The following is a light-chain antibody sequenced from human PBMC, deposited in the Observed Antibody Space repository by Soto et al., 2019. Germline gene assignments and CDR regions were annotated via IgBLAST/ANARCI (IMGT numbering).Light chain of an antibody. Sequence: DIQMTQSPSYLSASLGDRVTITCRASQDISTYLNWYQQKPGKAPNLLIYTVPNLETGVPSRFSGSGSGTVFTLTISALQPEDIATYYCQQYNSLPYTFGQGTRLEIE. CDR2: TVP. CDR3: QQYNSLPYT. J-gene: IGKJ2*01. V-gene: IGKV1-33*01. CDR1: QDISTY.